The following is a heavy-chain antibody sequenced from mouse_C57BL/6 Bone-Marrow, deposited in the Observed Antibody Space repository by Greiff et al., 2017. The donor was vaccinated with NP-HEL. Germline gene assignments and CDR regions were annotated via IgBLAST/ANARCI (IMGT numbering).Heavy chain of an antibody. Sequence: EVKVVESGGGLVQPGGSLKLSCAASGFTFSDYYMYWVRQTPEKRLEWVAYISNGGGSTYYPDTVKGRFTISRDNAKNTLYLQMSRLKSEDTAMYYCARPHHERDYFDYWGQGTTLTVSS. J-gene: IGHJ2*01. CDR1: GFTFSDYY. CDR3: ARPHHERDYFDY. V-gene: IGHV5-12*01. CDR2: ISNGGGST.